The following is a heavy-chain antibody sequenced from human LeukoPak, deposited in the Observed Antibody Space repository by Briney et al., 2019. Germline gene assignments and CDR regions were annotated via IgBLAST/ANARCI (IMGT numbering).Heavy chain of an antibody. D-gene: IGHD1-26*01. Sequence: GGPLRLSCAASGFTFSSYAMSWARQAPGKGLEWVSAISGSGGSTYYADSVKGRFTISRDNSKNTLYLQMNSLRAEDTAVYYCAKVLSGSYYFDYWGQGTLVTVSS. V-gene: IGHV3-23*01. CDR3: AKVLSGSYYFDY. CDR1: GFTFSSYA. CDR2: ISGSGGST. J-gene: IGHJ4*02.